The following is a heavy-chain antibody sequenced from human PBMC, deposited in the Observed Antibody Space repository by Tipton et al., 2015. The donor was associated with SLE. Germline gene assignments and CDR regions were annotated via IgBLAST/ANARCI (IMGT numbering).Heavy chain of an antibody. CDR2: MYYSGST. CDR3: ARDLAIFGVVPFNYMDI. Sequence: GLVKPSETLSLTCTVSSGSISNSSYYWGWIRQPPGKGLEWIGNMYYSGSTDYNPSLKSRVTISVDTSKNQFSLKLSSVTAADTAVYYCARDLAIFGVVPFNYMDIWGKGTTVTVSS. V-gene: IGHV4-39*07. CDR1: SGSISNSSYY. J-gene: IGHJ6*03. D-gene: IGHD3-3*01.